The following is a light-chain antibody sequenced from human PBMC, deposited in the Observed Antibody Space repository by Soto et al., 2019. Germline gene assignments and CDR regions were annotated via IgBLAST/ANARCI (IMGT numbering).Light chain of an antibody. CDR2: SAS. Sequence: EIVLTQSPGTLSLSPGERVTLSCRASQSVSSNYLAWYQQKPGQAPRLLIYSASSRATGIPDRFSGIGAGTDFTLTSNRLEPEDFAVYYWQQYGGSPRVTFGGGTKVEIK. V-gene: IGKV3-20*01. CDR3: QQYGGSPRVT. CDR1: QSVSSNY. J-gene: IGKJ4*01.